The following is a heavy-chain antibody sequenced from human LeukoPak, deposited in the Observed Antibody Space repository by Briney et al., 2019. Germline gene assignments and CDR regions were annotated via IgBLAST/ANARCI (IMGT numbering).Heavy chain of an antibody. D-gene: IGHD1-26*01. CDR2: IYYSGST. V-gene: IGHV4-61*01. CDR3: ARGASGWFDP. Sequence: SETLSLTCTVSGYSISSGYYWGWIRQPPGKGLEWIGYIYYSGSTNYNPSLKSRVTISVDTSKNQFSLKLSSVTAADTAVYYCARGASGWFDPWGQGTLVTVSS. J-gene: IGHJ5*02. CDR1: GYSISSGYY.